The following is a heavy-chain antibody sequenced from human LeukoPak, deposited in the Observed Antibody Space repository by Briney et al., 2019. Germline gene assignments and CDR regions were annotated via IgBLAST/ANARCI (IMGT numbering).Heavy chain of an antibody. D-gene: IGHD3-3*01. V-gene: IGHV1-24*01. J-gene: IGHJ4*02. CDR2: FDPEDGET. CDR1: GYTLTELS. Sequence: GASVKVSCKVSGYTLTELSMHWVRQAPGKGLEWMGGFDPEDGETIYAQKFQGRVTMTEDTSTDTAYTELSSLRSEDTAVYYCATTAAFWSGYTHFDYWGQGTLVTVSS. CDR3: ATTAAFWSGYTHFDY.